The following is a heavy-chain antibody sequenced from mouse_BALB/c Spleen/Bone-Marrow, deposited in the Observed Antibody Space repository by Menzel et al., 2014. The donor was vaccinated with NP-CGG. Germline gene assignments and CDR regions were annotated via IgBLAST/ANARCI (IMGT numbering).Heavy chain of an antibody. D-gene: IGHD4-1*01. Sequence: EVQLVESGGGLVQPGGSLKLSCATSGFTFSDYYMYRVRQTPEKRLEWVAYITKGGGSTYYPDIVKGRFTISRDNAKSTLYLQMSRLKSEDTAMYYCARQLAYAMDYWGQGTSVTVSS. V-gene: IGHV5-12*02. CDR2: ITKGGGST. CDR1: GFTFSDYY. J-gene: IGHJ4*01. CDR3: ARQLAYAMDY.